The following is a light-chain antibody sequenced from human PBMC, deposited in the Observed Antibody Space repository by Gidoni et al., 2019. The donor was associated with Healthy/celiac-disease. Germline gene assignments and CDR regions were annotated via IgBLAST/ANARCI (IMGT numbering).Light chain of an antibody. CDR3: QAWASSTVV. CDR1: KLGDKY. CDR2: QDS. V-gene: IGLV3-1*01. Sequence: SYELTQPPSGSVSPGQTASITCSGDKLGDKYACWYQQKPGQSPVLVIYQDSKRPSGIPERFSGSNSGNTATLTISGTQAMDEADYYCQAWASSTVVFGGGTKLPVL. J-gene: IGLJ2*01.